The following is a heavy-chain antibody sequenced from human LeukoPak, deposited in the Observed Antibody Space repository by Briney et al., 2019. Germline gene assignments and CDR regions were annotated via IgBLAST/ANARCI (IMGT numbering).Heavy chain of an antibody. D-gene: IGHD3-10*01. J-gene: IGHJ4*02. Sequence: SQTLSLTCTVSGGSISSGDYYWSWIRQPPGKGLEWIGYIYYSGSTYYNPSLKSRVTISVDTSKNQFSLKLSSVTAADTAVYYCARGGVTMVRGVIAYWGQGTLVTVSS. CDR3: ARGGVTMVRGVIAY. CDR2: IYYSGST. CDR1: GGSISSGDYY. V-gene: IGHV4-30-4*01.